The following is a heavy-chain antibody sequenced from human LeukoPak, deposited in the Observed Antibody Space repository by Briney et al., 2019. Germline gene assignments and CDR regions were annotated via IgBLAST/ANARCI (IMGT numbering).Heavy chain of an antibody. V-gene: IGHV4-4*07. J-gene: IGHJ6*03. CDR2: IYTSGST. Sequence: YYWSWIRQPAGKGLEWIGGIYTSGSTNYNPSLKRRVTISVDTSKNQFSLKLSSVTAADTAVYYCARDIVVPAAISPFMDYYYYMDVWGKGTTVTVSS. D-gene: IGHD2-2*01. CDR3: ARDIVVPAAISPFMDYYYYMDV. CDR1: YY.